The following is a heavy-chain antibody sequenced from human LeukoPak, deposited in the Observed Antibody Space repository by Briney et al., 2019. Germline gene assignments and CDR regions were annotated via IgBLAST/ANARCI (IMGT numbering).Heavy chain of an antibody. V-gene: IGHV4-34*01. CDR1: GGSFSGYY. J-gene: IGHJ4*02. D-gene: IGHD3-10*01. CDR2: INHSGST. Sequence: SETLSLTCAVYGGSFSGYYWSWIRQPPGKGLEWIGEINHSGSTNYNPSLKSRVTISVGTSKNQFSLKLSSVTAADTAVYYCARRMVRGVTTFDNWGQGTLVTVSS. CDR3: ARRMVRGVTTFDN.